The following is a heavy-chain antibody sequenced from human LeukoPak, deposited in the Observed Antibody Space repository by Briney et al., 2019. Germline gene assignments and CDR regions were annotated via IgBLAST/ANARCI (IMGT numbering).Heavy chain of an antibody. J-gene: IGHJ6*02. Sequence: GGSLRLSCAASGFTFSSYAMNWVRQAPGKGLEWVSSISRSGSTIYYADSVKGRFTISRDNAKNSLYLQMNSLRAEDTAVYYCARDEYLYSGMCVWGQGTTVT. CDR3: ARDEYLYSGMCV. CDR1: GFTFSSYA. CDR2: ISRSGSTI. V-gene: IGHV3-48*03. D-gene: IGHD2-2*02.